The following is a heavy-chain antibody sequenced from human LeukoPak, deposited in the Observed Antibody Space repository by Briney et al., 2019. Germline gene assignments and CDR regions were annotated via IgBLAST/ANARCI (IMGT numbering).Heavy chain of an antibody. CDR2: IYYSGST. Sequence: PSQTLSLTCTVSGGSISSGDYYWSWLRQPPGKGLEWIGYIYYSGSTYYNPSLKSRVTISVDTSKNQFSLKLSSVTAADTAVYYCARGDRTSDAFDIWGQGTMVTVSS. D-gene: IGHD1-14*01. CDR3: ARGDRTSDAFDI. CDR1: GGSISSGDYY. V-gene: IGHV4-30-4*01. J-gene: IGHJ3*02.